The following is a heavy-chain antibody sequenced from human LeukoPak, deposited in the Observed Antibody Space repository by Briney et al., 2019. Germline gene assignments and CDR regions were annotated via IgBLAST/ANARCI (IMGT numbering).Heavy chain of an antibody. Sequence: PGRSLRLSCAASGFTFSDYGIHWVCQAPGKGLEWVAVIWYDGSNKYYADSVKGRFTVSRDDSKNTLYLLLNSLRAEDTAVYYCFVGPHPYDSGDWPPNWGQGTLVTVSS. V-gene: IGHV3-33*01. CDR2: IWYDGSNK. CDR1: GFTFSDYG. D-gene: IGHD3-10*01. J-gene: IGHJ4*02. CDR3: FVGPHPYDSGDWPPN.